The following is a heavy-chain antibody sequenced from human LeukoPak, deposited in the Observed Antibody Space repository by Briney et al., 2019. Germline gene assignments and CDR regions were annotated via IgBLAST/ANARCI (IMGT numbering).Heavy chain of an antibody. CDR1: GFTFSSYA. V-gene: IGHV3-64*01. D-gene: IGHD6-19*01. CDR2: ISANGDST. J-gene: IGHJ6*03. CDR3: ARRGSSGWYVDV. Sequence: PGGSLRLSCGASGFTFSSYAMHWVRQAPGQGLEYVSVISANGDSTYYANSVKGRFTISRDNSKNTLYLQMGGLRGEDMAVYYCARRGSSGWYVDVWGKGTTVTVSS.